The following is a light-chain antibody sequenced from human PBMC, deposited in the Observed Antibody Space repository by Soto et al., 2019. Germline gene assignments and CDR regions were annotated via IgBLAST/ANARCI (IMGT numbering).Light chain of an antibody. CDR2: GAS. CDR1: QSVRSNY. V-gene: IGKV3-20*01. Sequence: EIVFTQSPGTLSFSPGERATLSFRASQSVRSNYLAWYQQKPGQAPRLLIYGASSRAIGIPDRFSGTGSGTDFTLTISRLEPEDFAVYYCQLYGTLPLTFGGGTKVDIK. J-gene: IGKJ4*01. CDR3: QLYGTLPLT.